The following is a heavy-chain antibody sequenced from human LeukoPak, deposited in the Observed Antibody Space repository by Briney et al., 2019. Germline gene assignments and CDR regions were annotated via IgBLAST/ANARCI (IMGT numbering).Heavy chain of an antibody. CDR1: GGSISSYY. CDR2: IYTSGST. J-gene: IGHJ6*03. Sequence: SETLSLTCTVSGGSISSYYRSWLRQPAGKGLEWIGRIYTSGSTNYNPSLKSRVTMSVDTSKNQFSLKLSSVTAADTAVYYCARDNGIMVRGVIITGYMDVWGRGTTVTISS. D-gene: IGHD3-10*01. V-gene: IGHV4-4*07. CDR3: ARDNGIMVRGVIITGYMDV.